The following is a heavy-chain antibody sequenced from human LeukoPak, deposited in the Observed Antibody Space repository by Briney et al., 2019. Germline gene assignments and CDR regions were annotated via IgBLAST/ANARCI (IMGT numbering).Heavy chain of an antibody. CDR3: ARVDYSDFSGQKYFQD. D-gene: IGHD3-22*01. J-gene: IGHJ1*01. CDR2: IYSDGST. Sequence: GGSLRLSCAASGFTVSSNYMSWVRQAPGKGLEWVSVIYSDGSTYYADSVKGRFTVSRDNSKNTLFLQLNSLRPEDTAVYYCARVDYSDFSGQKYFQDWGQGTLVTVSS. CDR1: GFTVSSNY. V-gene: IGHV3-66*01.